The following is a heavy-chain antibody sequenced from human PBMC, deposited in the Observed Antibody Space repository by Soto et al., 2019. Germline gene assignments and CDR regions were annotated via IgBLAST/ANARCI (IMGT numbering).Heavy chain of an antibody. J-gene: IGHJ5*02. V-gene: IGHV4-30-2*01. Sequence: TLSLTCNMSGDSYSISTYSWSWIRQPPGKALQWIGFIYQSGVTSYNPSLASRVSISLDRSNNQCSLKLKSVTTADTAVYFCAGMPYTSGLRFDPWGPRTLVTVSS. D-gene: IGHD6-19*01. CDR2: IYQSGVT. CDR1: GDSYSISTYS. CDR3: AGMPYTSGLRFDP.